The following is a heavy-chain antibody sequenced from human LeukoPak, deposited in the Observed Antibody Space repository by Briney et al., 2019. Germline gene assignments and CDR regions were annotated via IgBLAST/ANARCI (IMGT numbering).Heavy chain of an antibody. V-gene: IGHV3-23*01. D-gene: IGHD3-22*01. J-gene: IGHJ3*02. CDR2: ISGSGGST. CDR3: ARDVPAYYYDSSGYTDAFDI. Sequence: PGGSLRLSCAASGFTFSSYAMSWVRQAPGKGLEWVSAISGSGGSTYYADSMKGRFTISRDNSKNTLYLQMNSLRAEDTAVYYCARDVPAYYYDSSGYTDAFDIWGQGTMVTVSS. CDR1: GFTFSSYA.